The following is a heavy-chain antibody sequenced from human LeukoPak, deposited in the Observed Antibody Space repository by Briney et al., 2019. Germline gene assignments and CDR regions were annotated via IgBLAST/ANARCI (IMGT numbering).Heavy chain of an antibody. CDR2: ISGYNGNT. V-gene: IGHV1-18*01. Sequence: ASVKVSCKTSGYSFTSYGINWVRQAPGQGLEWMGWISGYNGNTKYAQKFQGRVTMTTDTSTSVAYMELRSLRSDDTAVYYCARDEGVVVVAATLGWFDPWGQGTLVTVSS. D-gene: IGHD2-15*01. J-gene: IGHJ5*02. CDR1: GYSFTSYG. CDR3: ARDEGVVVVAATLGWFDP.